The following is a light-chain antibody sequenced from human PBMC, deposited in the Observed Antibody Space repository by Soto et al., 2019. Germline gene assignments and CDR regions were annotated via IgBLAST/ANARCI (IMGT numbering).Light chain of an antibody. CDR1: QSVSNN. CDR2: GAS. V-gene: IGKV3-15*01. CDR3: QHYNNWLIP. J-gene: IGKJ5*01. Sequence: KGMTQKKATLSVSPGERVTLSCSASQSVSNNLAWYQQKPGQAPRLLIYGASTRATGIPARFSGSGSETDFTLTISSLQSEDFAVYYCQHYNNWLIPFGQG.